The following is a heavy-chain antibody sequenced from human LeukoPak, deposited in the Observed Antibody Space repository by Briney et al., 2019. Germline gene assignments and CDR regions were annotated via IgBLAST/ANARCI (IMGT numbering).Heavy chain of an antibody. CDR2: VSSNSGST. D-gene: IGHD2-15*01. V-gene: IGHV3-23*01. J-gene: IGHJ4*02. CDR1: GFTFSSYV. CDR3: AGRRVGVYSFDY. Sequence: GGSLRLSCAASGFTFSSYVMTWVRQAPGKGLEWVSGVSSNSGSTYYADSVKGRFTVSRDNSQNTLYLEMKSLRPEDTAVYYFAGRRVGVYSFDYWGQGTLVTVSS.